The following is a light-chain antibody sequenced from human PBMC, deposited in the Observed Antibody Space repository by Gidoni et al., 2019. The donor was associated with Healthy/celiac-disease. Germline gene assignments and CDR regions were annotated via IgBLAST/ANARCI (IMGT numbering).Light chain of an antibody. Sequence: DIQMTHSPSTLSASVGYRVTITCLVSQSISRWLAWYQQKPGKAPKLLIYKASSLESGVTSRFSGSGSGTEFTLTISRLQPDDVATYYCQQYKSYFGGGTKVEIK. V-gene: IGKV1-5*03. CDR2: KAS. CDR1: QSISRW. J-gene: IGKJ4*01. CDR3: QQYKSY.